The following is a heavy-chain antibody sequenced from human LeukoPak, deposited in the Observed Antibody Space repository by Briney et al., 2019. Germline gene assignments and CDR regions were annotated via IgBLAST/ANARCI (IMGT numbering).Heavy chain of an antibody. Sequence: GGSLRLSCAAPGFTFSRHWMTWVRQAPGKGLEWVANIQEDGSYIYYVDSVRGRFTISRDNTKNSLFLQMNSLRADGTAVYFCARDSTWQLDYWGQGTLVTVSS. D-gene: IGHD5-12*01. J-gene: IGHJ4*02. CDR3: ARDSTWQLDY. CDR2: IQEDGSYI. V-gene: IGHV3-7*03. CDR1: GFTFSRHW.